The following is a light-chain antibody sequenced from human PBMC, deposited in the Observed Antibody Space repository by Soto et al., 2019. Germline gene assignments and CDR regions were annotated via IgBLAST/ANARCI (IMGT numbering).Light chain of an antibody. J-gene: IGKJ1*01. CDR2: LGS. CDR1: QSLLHSDGYNY. CDR3: MQALQMRT. Sequence: DIVMTQSPLSLPVTPGEPASISCRSSQSLLHSDGYNYLDWYLQKPGQSPQLLIYLGSNRASGVPDRFSGSGSRTDFTLKISRVEAEDVGVYYCMQALQMRTFGQGTKVEIK. V-gene: IGKV2-28*01.